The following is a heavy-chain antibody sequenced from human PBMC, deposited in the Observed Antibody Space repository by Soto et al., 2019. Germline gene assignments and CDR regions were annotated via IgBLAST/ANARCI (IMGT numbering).Heavy chain of an antibody. D-gene: IGHD5-18*01. J-gene: IGHJ4*02. CDR2: ISYDGSNN. Sequence: QVQLVESGGGVVQPGRSLRLSCAASGFTFSSYGMHWVRQAPGKGLEWVAVISYDGSNNYYADSVKGRFTISSDNYKNTLYLQMNSLRAEETAVYYCAATWDGYSYGEGVYYFDYCGQGTLGTVSS. V-gene: IGHV3-30*03. CDR1: GFTFSSYG. CDR3: AATWDGYSYGEGVYYFDY.